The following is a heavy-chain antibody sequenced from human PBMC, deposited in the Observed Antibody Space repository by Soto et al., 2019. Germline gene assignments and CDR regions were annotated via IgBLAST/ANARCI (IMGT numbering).Heavy chain of an antibody. CDR3: ARDHGDEGGWFDP. CDR1: GGFVSSGIYY. Sequence: QVQLQESGPGLVKASQTLSLVCTVSGGFVSSGIYYWSWIRKPPGKGLEWIGYIYYNGDTFYNPSLKSRVSISLYMSKNQFSLKVNSVTDAETAVYYCARDHGDEGGWFDPWGQGTLVTVSS. D-gene: IGHD4-17*01. CDR2: IYYNGDT. V-gene: IGHV4-30-4*01. J-gene: IGHJ5*02.